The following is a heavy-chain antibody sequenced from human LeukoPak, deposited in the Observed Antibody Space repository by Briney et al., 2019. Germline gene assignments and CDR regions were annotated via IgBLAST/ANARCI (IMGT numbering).Heavy chain of an antibody. V-gene: IGHV3-9*01. CDR2: ISWNSGSI. J-gene: IGHJ4*02. CDR3: AKEGANYFDY. CDR1: GFTFDDYA. Sequence: GRSLRLSCAASGFTFDDYAMHWVRQAPGKGLEWVSGISWNSGSIGYADSVKGRFTISRDNAKNSLYLQMNSLRAEDTALYYCAKEGANYFDYWGQGTLVTVS. D-gene: IGHD3-16*01.